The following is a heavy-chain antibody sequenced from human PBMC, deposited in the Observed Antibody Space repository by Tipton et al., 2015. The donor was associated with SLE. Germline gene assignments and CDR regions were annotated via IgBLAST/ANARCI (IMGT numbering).Heavy chain of an antibody. CDR3: ARGRRTTNYNRYYFYMDV. D-gene: IGHD1-14*01. V-gene: IGHV4-34*01. Sequence: TLSLTCTVSGGSFGGFYWSWIRQSPGKGLQWVGEVNESGRKNYNPSLKSRVTVSVDTSQKQISLNLRSVTAADTAVYYCARGRRTTNYNRYYFYMDVWGKGTTVTVSS. CDR1: GGSFGGFY. J-gene: IGHJ6*03. CDR2: VNESGRK.